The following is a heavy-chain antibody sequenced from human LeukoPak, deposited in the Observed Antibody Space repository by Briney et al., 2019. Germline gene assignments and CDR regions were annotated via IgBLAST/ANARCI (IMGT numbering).Heavy chain of an antibody. CDR3: AILCWGNQLAGFDS. Sequence: PGGSLRLSCSASGFTFSTYWMSWVRQAPGKGLEWVANMRRDGNEIYYLDSVRGRFTISRDNAKNSLYLQMNSLRAEDTAVYYCAILCWGNQLAGFDSWGQGTLVTVSS. CDR2: MRRDGNEI. J-gene: IGHJ4*02. CDR1: GFTFSTYW. D-gene: IGHD3-10*02. V-gene: IGHV3-7*01.